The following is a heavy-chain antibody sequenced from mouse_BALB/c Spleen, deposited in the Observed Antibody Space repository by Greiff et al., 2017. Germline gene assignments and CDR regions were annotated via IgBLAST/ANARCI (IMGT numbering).Heavy chain of an antibody. J-gene: IGHJ2*01. CDR2: IDPANGNT. D-gene: IGHD1-2*01. CDR1: GFNIKDTY. V-gene: IGHV14-3*02. CDR3: AMLLRLNY. Sequence: EVQLQQSGAELVKPGASVKLSCTASGFNIKDTYMHWVKQRPEQGLEWIGRIDPANGNTKYDPKFQGKATITADTSSNTAYLQLSSLTSEDTAVYYCAMLLRLNYWGQGTTLTVSS.